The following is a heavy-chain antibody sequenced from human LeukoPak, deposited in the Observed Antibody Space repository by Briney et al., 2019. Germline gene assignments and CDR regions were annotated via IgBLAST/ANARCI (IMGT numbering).Heavy chain of an antibody. Sequence: GGSLRLSCVASGFTFSNYWMHWVRQAPGKGLVWVSRITSDGTATTYADSVKGRFTISRDNAKDTLYLQMNSLRVEDTALYYCARGYNYANDFDSWGQGTLVSVSS. J-gene: IGHJ4*02. CDR1: GFTFSNYW. V-gene: IGHV3-74*01. CDR3: ARGYNYANDFDS. CDR2: ITSDGTAT. D-gene: IGHD5-24*01.